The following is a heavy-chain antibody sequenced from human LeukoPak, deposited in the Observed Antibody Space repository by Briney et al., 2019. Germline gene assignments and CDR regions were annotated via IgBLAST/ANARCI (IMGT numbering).Heavy chain of an antibody. D-gene: IGHD1-26*01. CDR1: GGSLSRCY. CDR3: ARSKGSYPVRGGPFDY. J-gene: IGHJ4*02. V-gene: IGHV4-34*01. CDR2: INHSGST. Sequence: SETLSLTCGVCGGSLSRCYWSWIRQPPGKGLEWIGEINHSGSTNYNPSLKSRVTISVDTSKNQFSLKLSSVTAADTAVYYCARSKGSYPVRGGPFDYWGQGTLVTVSS.